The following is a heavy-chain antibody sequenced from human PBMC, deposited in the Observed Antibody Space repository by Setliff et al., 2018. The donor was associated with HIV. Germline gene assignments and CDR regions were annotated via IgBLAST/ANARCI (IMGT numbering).Heavy chain of an antibody. CDR3: ARGSYRGSGFFVRYFDF. CDR2: TPYRGRT. J-gene: IGHJ4*02. Sequence: SETLSLTCRLSGDSIVFDDSTRSYHCSWIRQPPGKGLEWIGSTPYRGRTNYNPSLKSRVTISVDRSKNQFFLRLTSVTAADTAVYYCARGSYRGSGFFVRYFDFWGQGSLVTVSS. CDR1: GDSIVFDDSTRSYH. D-gene: IGHD3-3*01. V-gene: IGHV4-39*07.